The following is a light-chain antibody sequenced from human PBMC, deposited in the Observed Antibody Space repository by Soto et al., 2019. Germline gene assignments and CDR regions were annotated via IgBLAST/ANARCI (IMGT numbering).Light chain of an antibody. V-gene: IGKV4-1*01. CDR2: WAS. Sequence: DIVMTQSPDSLAVTLGERATINCKASQTVLYSSNNKNYLAWYQQKPGQPPKLLIYWASTRQSGVPHRFSGSGSGTDFTLTISSLQAEDVAVYYCQQYYSTPLTFGGGTKVELK. CDR1: QTVLYSSNNKNY. J-gene: IGKJ4*01. CDR3: QQYYSTPLT.